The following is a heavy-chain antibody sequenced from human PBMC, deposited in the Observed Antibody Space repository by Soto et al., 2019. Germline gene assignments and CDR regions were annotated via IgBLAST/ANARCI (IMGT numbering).Heavy chain of an antibody. CDR1: GGSFSGYY. D-gene: IGHD2-8*02. V-gene: IGHV4-34*01. J-gene: IGHJ4*02. Sequence: SETLSLTCAVYGGSFSGYYWTWIRQPPGTGLEWIGEINHSGSTNYNPSIKSRVTISVDTSKNQFSLKLTTVTAADTAVYYCARDKITGLFDYWGQGTLVTVSS. CDR3: ARDKITGLFDY. CDR2: INHSGST.